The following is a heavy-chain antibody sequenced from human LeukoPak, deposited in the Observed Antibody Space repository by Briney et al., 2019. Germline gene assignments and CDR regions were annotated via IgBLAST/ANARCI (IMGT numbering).Heavy chain of an antibody. V-gene: IGHV3-48*04. CDR1: GFTFSTYN. D-gene: IGHD1-26*01. Sequence: GGSLRLSCTASGFTFSTYNMNWVRQAPGKGLEWVSYISSSTTTISYADSVKGRFTISRDNAKNSLYLQVNSLRAEDTAVYYCAGRVGATWVDYWGQGTLVTVSS. J-gene: IGHJ4*02. CDR2: ISSSTTTI. CDR3: AGRVGATWVDY.